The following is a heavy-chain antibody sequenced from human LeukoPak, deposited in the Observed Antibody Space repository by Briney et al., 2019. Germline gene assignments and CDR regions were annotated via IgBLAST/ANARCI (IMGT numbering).Heavy chain of an antibody. J-gene: IGHJ4*02. CDR2: IYPGDSDT. CDR1: GYSFTSYW. CDR3: ARNLDYGDYHYLFDY. Sequence: GESLKISCKGSGYSFTSYWIGWVRPMPGKGLEWMGIIYPGDSDTRYSPSFQGQVTISADKSISTAYLQWSSLKASDTAMYYCARNLDYGDYHYLFDYWGQGTLVAVSS. D-gene: IGHD4-17*01. V-gene: IGHV5-51*01.